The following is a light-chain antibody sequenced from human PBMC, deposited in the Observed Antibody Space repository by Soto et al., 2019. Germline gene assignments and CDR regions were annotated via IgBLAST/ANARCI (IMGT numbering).Light chain of an antibody. Sequence: DIVMTQSPLSLPVTPGEPASISCRSSQSLLHSNGCNYLDWYLQKPGQSPQLLIYLGSNRASGVPDRFSGSGSCTDFTLTISRVEAEDVGVYYCMQALQTGVTVGPGTKVDIK. CDR2: LGS. CDR3: MQALQTGVT. V-gene: IGKV2-28*01. CDR1: QSLLHSNGCNY. J-gene: IGKJ3*01.